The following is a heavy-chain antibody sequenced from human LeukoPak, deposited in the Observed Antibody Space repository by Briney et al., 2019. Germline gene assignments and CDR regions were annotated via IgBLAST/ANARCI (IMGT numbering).Heavy chain of an antibody. V-gene: IGHV1-8*03. CDR3: ARAVGGTMIVVVTPLLDYYYMDV. J-gene: IGHJ6*03. Sequence: ASVKVSCKASGYTFTSYDINWVRQATGQGLEWMGWMNPNSGNTGYAQKFLGRVTITRNTSISTAYMELSSLRSEDTAVYYCARAVGGTMIVVVTPLLDYYYMDVWGKGTTVTVSS. D-gene: IGHD3-22*01. CDR1: GYTFTSYD. CDR2: MNPNSGNT.